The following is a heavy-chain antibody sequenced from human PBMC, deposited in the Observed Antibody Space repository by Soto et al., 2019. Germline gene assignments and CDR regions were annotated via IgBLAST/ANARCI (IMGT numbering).Heavy chain of an antibody. CDR2: INHSGST. D-gene: IGHD3-3*01. CDR3: ARGGDPGISRGLPRRNYYYYMDV. J-gene: IGHJ6*03. CDR1: GGSFSGYY. V-gene: IGHV4-34*01. Sequence: PSETLSLTCAVYGGSFSGYYWSWIRQPPGKGLEWIGEINHSGSTNYNPSLKSRVTISVDTSKNQFSLKLSSVTAADTAVYYCARGGDPGISRGLPRRNYYYYMDVWGKGTTVTVSS.